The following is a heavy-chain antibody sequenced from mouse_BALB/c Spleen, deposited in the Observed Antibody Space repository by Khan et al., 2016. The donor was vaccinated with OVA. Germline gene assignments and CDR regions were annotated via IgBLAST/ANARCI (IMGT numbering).Heavy chain of an antibody. CDR3: ARDGNYMDY. V-gene: IGHV3-1*02. J-gene: IGHJ4*01. D-gene: IGHD2-1*01. CDR2: IYHSGSI. Sequence: EVKLGESGPDLVKPSQSLSLTCTVTGYSITSGYSWHWIRQFPGNKLEWMGYIYHSGSINYNPSLKSRFSITRDTSKNLFFLQLNSVTTEDTATYYCARDGNYMDYWGQGTSVTVSS. CDR1: GYSITSGYS.